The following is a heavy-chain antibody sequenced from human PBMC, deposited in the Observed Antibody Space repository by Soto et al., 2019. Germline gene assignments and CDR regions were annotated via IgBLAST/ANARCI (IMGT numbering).Heavy chain of an antibody. CDR1: GGSISSSSYY. CDR2: IYYSGST. J-gene: IGHJ6*03. CDR3: ASQGIYYYYMDV. Sequence: SETLSLTCTVSGGSISSSSYYWGWIRQPPGKGLEWIGSIYYSGSTYYNPSLKSRVTISVDTSKNQFSLKLSSVTAADTAVYYCASQGIYYYYMDVWGKGTTVTV. V-gene: IGHV4-39*01.